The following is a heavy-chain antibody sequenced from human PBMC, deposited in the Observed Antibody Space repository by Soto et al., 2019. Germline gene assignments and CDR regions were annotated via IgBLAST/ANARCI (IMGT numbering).Heavy chain of an antibody. CDR2: IYPGDSDI. CDR1: GYNFTNYG. Sequence: GESLKISCQAFGYNFTNYGIGWVRQMPGKGLEWMGIIYPGDSDISYSPSFQGQVIISADKSISTAYLQWSSLKASDTAMYYCAILSFYIHSGGYYNRHDAFDIWGQGEMVTVSS. J-gene: IGHJ3*02. D-gene: IGHD3-22*01. V-gene: IGHV5-51*01. CDR3: AILSFYIHSGGYYNRHDAFDI.